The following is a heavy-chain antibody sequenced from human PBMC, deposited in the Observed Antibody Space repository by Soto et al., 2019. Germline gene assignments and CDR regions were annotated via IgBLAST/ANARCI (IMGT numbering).Heavy chain of an antibody. J-gene: IGHJ6*02. CDR3: TRVHGQTVAGSDYYYYGMDV. Sequence: GGSLRLSCTASGFTFGDYAMSWFRQAPGKGLEWVGFIRSKAYGGTTEYAASVKGRFTISRDDSKSIAYLQMNSLKTEDTAVYYCTRVHGQTVAGSDYYYYGMDVWGQGTTVTVSS. CDR1: GFTFGDYA. CDR2: IRSKAYGGTT. V-gene: IGHV3-49*03. D-gene: IGHD6-19*01.